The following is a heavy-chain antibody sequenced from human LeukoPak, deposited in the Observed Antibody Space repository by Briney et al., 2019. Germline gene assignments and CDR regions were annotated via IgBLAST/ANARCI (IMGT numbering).Heavy chain of an antibody. J-gene: IGHJ1*01. D-gene: IGHD3-22*01. CDR3: ARPPFDSSGYYPLQH. Sequence: RGESLQISCQGSGYSFTSYWIGWVRQLPGKGLEWTGIIYPGDSDTRYSPSFQGQVTISADKSISTAYLQWSSLKASDAAMYYCARPPFDSSGYYPLQHWGQGTLVTVSS. CDR1: GYSFTSYW. V-gene: IGHV5-51*01. CDR2: IYPGDSDT.